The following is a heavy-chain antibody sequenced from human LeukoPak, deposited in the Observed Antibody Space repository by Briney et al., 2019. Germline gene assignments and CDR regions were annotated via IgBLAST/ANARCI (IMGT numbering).Heavy chain of an antibody. Sequence: PGGSLRLSCAASGFTFSSYGMHWVRRAPGKGLEWVAVISYDGSNKYYADSVKGRFTISRDNSKNTLYLQMNSLRAEDTAVYYCAKDVKSFDAAGTFLFDYWGQGTLVTVSS. J-gene: IGHJ4*02. CDR1: GFTFSSYG. V-gene: IGHV3-30*18. CDR3: AKDVKSFDAAGTFLFDY. CDR2: ISYDGSNK. D-gene: IGHD6-13*01.